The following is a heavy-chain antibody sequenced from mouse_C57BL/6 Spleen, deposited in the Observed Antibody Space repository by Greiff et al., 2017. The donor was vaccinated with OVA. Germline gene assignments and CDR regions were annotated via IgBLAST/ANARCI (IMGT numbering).Heavy chain of an antibody. Sequence: VKLMESGPGLVQPSQSLSITCTVSGFSLTSYGVHWVRQPPGKGLEWLGVIWSGGSTDYNAAFISRLSISKDNSKSQVFFKMNSLQADDTAIYYCAKTEVTTSYWYFDVWGTGTTVTVSS. CDR1: GFSLTSYG. V-gene: IGHV2-4*01. CDR3: AKTEVTTSYWYFDV. J-gene: IGHJ1*03. D-gene: IGHD2-2*01. CDR2: IWSGGST.